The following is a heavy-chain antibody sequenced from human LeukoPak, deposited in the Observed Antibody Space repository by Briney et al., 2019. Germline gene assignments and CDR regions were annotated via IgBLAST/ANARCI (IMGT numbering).Heavy chain of an antibody. V-gene: IGHV3-7*01. J-gene: IGHJ4*02. CDR2: IRPDGSEE. D-gene: IGHD3-22*01. CDR3: ARDPGYYYDSSGYGL. CDR1: GFSISNHW. Sequence: PGGSLRLSCAASGFSISNHWMNWVRQAPGKGLEWVANIRPDGSEEYYVASVRGRFTISRDNAKNSLYLQMNSLRAEDTAVYYCARDPGYYYDSSGYGLWGQGTLVTVSS.